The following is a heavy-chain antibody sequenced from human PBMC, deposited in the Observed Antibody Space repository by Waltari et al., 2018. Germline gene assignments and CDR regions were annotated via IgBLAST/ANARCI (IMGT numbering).Heavy chain of an antibody. Sequence: QVQLQQWGAGLLKPSETLSLTCAVYGGSFSGYYWSWIRQPPGKGLEWIGEINHSGSTNSNPSLKSRVTISVDTSKNQFSLKLSSVTAADTAVYYCARGPLLRYFARRAAFDIWGQGTMVTVSS. J-gene: IGHJ3*02. CDR1: GGSFSGYY. CDR2: INHSGST. CDR3: ARGPLLRYFARRAAFDI. V-gene: IGHV4-34*01. D-gene: IGHD3-9*01.